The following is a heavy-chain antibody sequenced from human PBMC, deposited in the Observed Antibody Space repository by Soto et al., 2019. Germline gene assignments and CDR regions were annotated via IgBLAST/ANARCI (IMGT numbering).Heavy chain of an antibody. J-gene: IGHJ5*02. V-gene: IGHV1-58*01. CDR2: IVVGSGNT. CDR1: GFTFTSSA. CDR3: AAEREVVGWFDP. Sequence: QMQLVQSGPEVKKPGTSVKVSCKASGFTFTSSAVQWVRQARGQRLEWIGWIVVGSGNTNYAQKFQERVTITRDMSTSTAYMELSSLRSEDTAVYYCAAEREVVGWFDPRGQGTLVTVSS. D-gene: IGHD1-26*01.